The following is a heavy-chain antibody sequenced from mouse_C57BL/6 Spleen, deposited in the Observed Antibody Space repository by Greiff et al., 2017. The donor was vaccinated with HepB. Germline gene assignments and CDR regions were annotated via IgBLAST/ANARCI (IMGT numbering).Heavy chain of an antibody. CDR2: IHPNSGST. CDR3: ARYGSSYTWFAY. V-gene: IGHV1-64*01. D-gene: IGHD1-1*01. J-gene: IGHJ3*01. CDR1: GYTFTSYW. Sequence: VQLQQPGAELVKPGASVKLSCKASGYTFTSYWMHWVKQRPGQGLEWIGMIHPNSGSTNYNEKFKSKATLTVDKSSSTAYMQLSSLTSEDSAVYYCARYGSSYTWFAYWGQGTLVTVSA.